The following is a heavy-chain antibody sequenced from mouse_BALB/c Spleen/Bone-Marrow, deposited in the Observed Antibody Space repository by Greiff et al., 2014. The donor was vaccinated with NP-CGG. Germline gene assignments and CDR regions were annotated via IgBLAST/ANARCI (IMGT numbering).Heavy chain of an antibody. CDR1: GYSITSDYA. J-gene: IGHJ4*01. V-gene: IGHV3-2*02. D-gene: IGHD2-4*01. Sequence: DVQLQESGPGLVKPSQSLSLTCTVTGYSITSDYAWNWTRQFPGNKLEWMGYISYSGSTSYNPSLKSRISITRDTSKNQFFLQLNSVTTGDTATYYCAGYYDYRYYAMDYWGQGTSVTVSS. CDR3: AGYYDYRYYAMDY. CDR2: ISYSGST.